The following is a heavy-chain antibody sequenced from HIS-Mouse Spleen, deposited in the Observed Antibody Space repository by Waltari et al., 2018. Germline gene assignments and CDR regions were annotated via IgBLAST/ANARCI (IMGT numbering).Heavy chain of an antibody. CDR3: AKDRGSPLYFDY. V-gene: IGHV3-30*18. Sequence: QVQLVESGGGVVQPGRSLRLSCAASGFTFSSYGMHWVRQGPGKWLVWVAVISYDGSNKYYADSGKGRFTISRDNSKNTLYLQMNSLRAEDTAVYYCAKDRGSPLYFDYWGQGTLVTVSS. CDR1: GFTFSSYG. D-gene: IGHD1-26*01. J-gene: IGHJ4*02. CDR2: ISYDGSNK.